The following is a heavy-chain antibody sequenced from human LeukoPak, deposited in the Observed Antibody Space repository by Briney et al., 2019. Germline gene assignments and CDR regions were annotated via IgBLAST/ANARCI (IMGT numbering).Heavy chain of an antibody. CDR1: GFTFRSYW. CDR2: IKQDGSEK. CDR3: ARDRAMDDY. J-gene: IGHJ4*02. Sequence: TGGSLRLSCAASGFTFRSYWMNWVCQAPGKGLEWVANIKQDGSEKYYVDSVKGRFTISRDNSKNSLYLQMNSLRAEDTAVYYCARDRAMDDYWGQGTLVTVSS. D-gene: IGHD5-18*01. V-gene: IGHV3-7*01.